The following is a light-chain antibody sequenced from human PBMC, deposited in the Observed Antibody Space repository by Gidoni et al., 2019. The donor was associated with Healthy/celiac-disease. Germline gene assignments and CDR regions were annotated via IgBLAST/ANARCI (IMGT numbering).Light chain of an antibody. V-gene: IGLV3-1*01. CDR2: QDS. Sequence: SELTQPPSVSVSPGQTASITCSGDAVGGNYACWYQQKPGQAPVLVIYQDSKRPSGIPARFSGSNPGNTATLTICGAQAMDEADYYCQAWDSSTLVFGGGTKLTVL. CDR3: QAWDSSTLV. J-gene: IGLJ2*01. CDR1: AVGGNY.